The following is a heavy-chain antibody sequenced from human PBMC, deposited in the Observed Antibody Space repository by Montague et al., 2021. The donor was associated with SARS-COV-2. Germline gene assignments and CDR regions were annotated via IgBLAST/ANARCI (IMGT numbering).Heavy chain of an antibody. D-gene: IGHD2-8*01. Sequence: SETLSLTCTVSGGSISGYYWSWIRQSPGKGLVWIGYIYYSGSTKYNPFRESRVTVSVDRSKNQVSLKLSSVTPADTAVYYCARLLRSCSNGVCRTYYYYAMDVWGQGTTVTVSS. V-gene: IGHV4-59*01. CDR2: IYYSGST. CDR1: GGSISGYY. J-gene: IGHJ6*02. CDR3: ARLLRSCSNGVCRTYYYYAMDV.